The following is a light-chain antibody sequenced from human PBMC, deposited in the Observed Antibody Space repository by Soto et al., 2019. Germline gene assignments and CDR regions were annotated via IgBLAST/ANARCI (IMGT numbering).Light chain of an antibody. Sequence: DIVMTQSPFSLAVTPGESASISCRSSQSLLHRNGKNYLDWYLQKPGQSPQLLIYGASTRATGIPARFSGSGSGTEFTLTVSSLQSEDFAVYYCQQYNNWPPITFGQGTRLEIK. CDR1: QSLLHRNGKNY. CDR3: QQYNNWPPIT. J-gene: IGKJ5*01. V-gene: IGKV2-28*01. CDR2: GAS.